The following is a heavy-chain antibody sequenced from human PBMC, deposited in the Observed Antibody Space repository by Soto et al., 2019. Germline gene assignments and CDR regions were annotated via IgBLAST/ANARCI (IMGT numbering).Heavy chain of an antibody. CDR3: AAGRWVAATLFSGYYGMDV. CDR1: GLTFTASA. CDR2: IVVGSGNT. D-gene: IGHD2-15*01. J-gene: IGHJ6*02. V-gene: IGHV1-58*02. Sequence: SLTVSFKASGLTFTASAMLLVRQARRQRLEWIGWIVVGSGNTNYAQKFQERVSITRGMSTSTTYMELSSLTSEDTAVYYCAAGRWVAATLFSGYYGMDVWGQGSTVTVSS.